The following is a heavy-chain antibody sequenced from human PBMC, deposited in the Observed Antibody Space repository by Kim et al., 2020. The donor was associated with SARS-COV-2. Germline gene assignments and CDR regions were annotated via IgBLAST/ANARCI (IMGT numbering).Heavy chain of an antibody. J-gene: IGHJ6*02. Sequence: SVKVSCKASGGTFSSYTISWVRQAPGQGLEWMGRIIPILGIANYAQKFQGRVTITADKSTSTAYMELSSLRSEDTAVYYCARDYYDSSGWAFSFSSGYYYYGMDVWGQGTTVTVSS. D-gene: IGHD3-22*01. V-gene: IGHV1-69*04. CDR2: IIPILGIA. CDR1: GGTFSSYT. CDR3: ARDYYDSSGWAFSFSSGYYYYGMDV.